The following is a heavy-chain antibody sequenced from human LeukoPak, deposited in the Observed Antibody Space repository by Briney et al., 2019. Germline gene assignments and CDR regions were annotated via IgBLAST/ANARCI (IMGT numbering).Heavy chain of an antibody. Sequence: PGGSLRLSCAASGFTFSSYGMHWVRQAPGKGLEWVAFIRYDGTNKYYAESVKGRFTISRDNSKNTLYVQMNSLRAEDTAVYYCARHVGFITMVRGVINNNWFDPWGQGTLVTVSS. J-gene: IGHJ5*02. V-gene: IGHV3-30*02. CDR2: IRYDGTNK. CDR3: ARHVGFITMVRGVINNNWFDP. CDR1: GFTFSSYG. D-gene: IGHD3-10*01.